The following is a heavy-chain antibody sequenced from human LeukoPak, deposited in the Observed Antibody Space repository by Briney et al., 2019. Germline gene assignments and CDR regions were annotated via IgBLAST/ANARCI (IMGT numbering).Heavy chain of an antibody. CDR2: ISRSGGTT. CDR3: AKRGGTESFYYYYYMDV. V-gene: IGHV3-23*01. D-gene: IGHD2-15*01. CDR1: GFTFSSYD. J-gene: IGHJ6*03. Sequence: RGSLRLSCAASGFTFSSYDMTWVRQTPGKGLQWVALISRSGGTTYYADSVKGRFTISRDNSKNILYLQMTSLRAEDTAEYYCAKRGGTESFYYYYYMDVWGKGTTVTVSS.